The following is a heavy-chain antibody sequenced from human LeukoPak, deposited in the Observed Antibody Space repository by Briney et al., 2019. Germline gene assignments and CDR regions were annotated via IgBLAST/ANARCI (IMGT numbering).Heavy chain of an antibody. CDR3: ARETNGDPFDF. Sequence: GGSLRLSCAVSGFTFSSYWMSWVRQAPGKGLEWVDNIKQDGSEKYYVDSVKGRFTISRDNAKNSLYLQMNSLRAEDTALYYCARETNGDPFDFWGQGTLVTVSS. D-gene: IGHD7-27*01. CDR1: GFTFSSYW. J-gene: IGHJ4*02. CDR2: IKQDGSEK. V-gene: IGHV3-7*01.